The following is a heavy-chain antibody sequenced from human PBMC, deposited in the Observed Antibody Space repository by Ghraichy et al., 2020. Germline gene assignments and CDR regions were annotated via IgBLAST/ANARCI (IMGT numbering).Heavy chain of an antibody. CDR1: GFTFNNHG. CDR2: IWYDGNNK. D-gene: IGHD2-2*01. J-gene: IGHJ4*02. CDR3: ARDGHCSSASCYSVVDY. Sequence: GGSLRLSCAMSGFTFNNHGMHWVRQAPGKGLEWVAVIWYDGNNKYYADSVKGRFTISRDTSKNTLYLQMDSLRAEDSAVYYCARDGHCSSASCYSVVDYWGQGTLVTVSS. V-gene: IGHV3-33*01.